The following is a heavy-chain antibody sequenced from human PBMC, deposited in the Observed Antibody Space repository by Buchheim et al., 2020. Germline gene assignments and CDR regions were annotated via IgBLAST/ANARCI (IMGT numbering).Heavy chain of an antibody. CDR3: ARDRSGSYHVFDY. J-gene: IGHJ4*02. V-gene: IGHV4-31*03. D-gene: IGHD1-26*01. CDR2: IYYTGST. CDR1: GGSISSGGYY. Sequence: QVQLEESGPGPVKPSQTLSLTCTVSGGSISSGGYYWSWIRQHPGKGLEWIGYIYYTGSTYYNPSLKSRITISVDTSKNQFSLKLSSVTAADTAVYYCARDRSGSYHVFDYWGQGTL.